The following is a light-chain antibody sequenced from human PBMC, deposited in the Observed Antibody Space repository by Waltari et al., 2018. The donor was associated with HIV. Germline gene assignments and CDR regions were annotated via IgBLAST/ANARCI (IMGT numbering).Light chain of an antibody. Sequence: QSALTQPASVSGSPGQSITISCTGPSSNLVPWYQQHPGKAPKLIIDEVSKRPSGVSDRFSASKSGNTASLTISGLQAEDEADYHCCSYVGVVNSFVLFGGGTKLTVL. CDR1: SSNL. CDR3: CSYVGVVNSFVL. V-gene: IGLV2-23*02. J-gene: IGLJ2*01. CDR2: EVS.